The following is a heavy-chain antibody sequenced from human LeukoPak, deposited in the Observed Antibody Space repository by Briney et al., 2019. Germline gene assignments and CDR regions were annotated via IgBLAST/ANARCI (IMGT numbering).Heavy chain of an antibody. Sequence: PGGSLRLSCAASGFTFSSYSMNWVRQAPGKGLEWVSSISSSSSYIYYADSVKGRFTISRDNAKNSLYLQMNSLRAEDAAVYYCASRYGDSGDFQHWGQGTLVTVSS. CDR2: ISSSSSYI. CDR1: GFTFSSYS. CDR3: ASRYGDSGDFQH. D-gene: IGHD4-17*01. V-gene: IGHV3-21*01. J-gene: IGHJ1*01.